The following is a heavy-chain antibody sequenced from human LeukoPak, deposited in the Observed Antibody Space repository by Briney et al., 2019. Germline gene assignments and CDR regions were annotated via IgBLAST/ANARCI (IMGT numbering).Heavy chain of an antibody. D-gene: IGHD3-16*01. Sequence: GGSLRLSCAASGFTFSSYAMHWVRQAPGKGLEWVAVISYDGSNKYYADSVKGRFTISRDNSKNTLYLQMNSLRAEDTAVYYCARDIDGGGSYDYWGQGTLVTVSS. V-gene: IGHV3-30*04. CDR1: GFTFSSYA. J-gene: IGHJ4*02. CDR3: ARDIDGGGSYDY. CDR2: ISYDGSNK.